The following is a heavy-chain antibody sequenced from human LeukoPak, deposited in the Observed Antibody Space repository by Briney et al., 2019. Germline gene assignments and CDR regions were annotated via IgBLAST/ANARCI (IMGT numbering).Heavy chain of an antibody. J-gene: IGHJ5*02. D-gene: IGHD6-19*01. CDR2: ISGSGGST. Sequence: GGSLRLSCAASGFTFSSYVMSWVRQAPGKGLEWVSAISGSGGSTYYADSVKGRFTISRDNSKNTLYLQMSSLRAEDTAVYYCAKSPSVAGTFWFDPWGQGTLVTVSS. CDR3: AKSPSVAGTFWFDP. CDR1: GFTFSSYV. V-gene: IGHV3-23*01.